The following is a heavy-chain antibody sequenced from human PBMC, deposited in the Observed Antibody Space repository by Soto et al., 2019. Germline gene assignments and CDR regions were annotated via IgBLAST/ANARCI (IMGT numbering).Heavy chain of an antibody. CDR2: FDPEDGDT. V-gene: IGHV1-24*01. J-gene: IGHJ4*02. CDR3: ATVDYGDYVVGY. Sequence: ASVKVSCKAAGYTFTSYDINWVRQAPGKGLEWTGGFDPEDGDTIYAQKFQGRVTMTEDTSTDTAYMELSSLRSEDTAVYYCATVDYGDYVVGYWGQGTLVTVSS. CDR1: GYTFTSYD. D-gene: IGHD4-17*01.